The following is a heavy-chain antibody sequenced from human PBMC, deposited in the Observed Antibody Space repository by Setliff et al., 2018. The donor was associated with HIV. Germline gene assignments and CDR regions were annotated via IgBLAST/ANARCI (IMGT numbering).Heavy chain of an antibody. J-gene: IGHJ4*02. CDR1: GFIFSDYW. CDR2: MNQDGTEI. D-gene: IGHD2-8*01. V-gene: IGHV3-7*01. Sequence: GGSLRLFCVTSGFIFSDYWMAWVRQAPGKGLEWVANMNQDGTEINYVDSVKGRFSISRDDARKSLYLQMNSLRVDDTGLYYCVRDRGYSTYEYWGQGTLVTVSS. CDR3: VRDRGYSTYEY.